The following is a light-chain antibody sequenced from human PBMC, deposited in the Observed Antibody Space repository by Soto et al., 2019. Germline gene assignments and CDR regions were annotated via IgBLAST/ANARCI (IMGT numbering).Light chain of an antibody. CDR3: QQFGRSPPSWT. CDR1: QSVSSNY. J-gene: IGKJ1*01. Sequence: ETVLTQSPGTLSLSPGERATLSCRASQSVSSNYLAWYPQKPGQAPRLLIYGASTRATGIPDRFRGSGSGIDFTATIRRLEPEYFAAYYCQQFGRSPPSWTFGQATKVEIK. CDR2: GAS. V-gene: IGKV3-20*01.